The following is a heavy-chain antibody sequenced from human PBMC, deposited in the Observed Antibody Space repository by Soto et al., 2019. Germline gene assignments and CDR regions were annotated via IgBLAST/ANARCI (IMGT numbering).Heavy chain of an antibody. CDR2: IFPSGDS. CDR3: ARASRCKSEYECFAWLDF. D-gene: IGHD6-6*01. V-gene: IGHV4-4*07. J-gene: IGHJ4*02. Sequence: SETLSLTCTVSGGSISSLYWAWIRQPAGKGLEWIGRIFPSGDSNYNPSLTSRVSMSLGTSKNQFSLTVSSVTAADTAVYYCARASRCKSEYECFAWLDFWGQGILVTVS. CDR1: GGSISSLY.